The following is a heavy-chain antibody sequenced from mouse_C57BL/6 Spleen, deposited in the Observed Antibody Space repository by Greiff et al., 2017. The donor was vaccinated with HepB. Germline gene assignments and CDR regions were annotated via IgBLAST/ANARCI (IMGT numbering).Heavy chain of an antibody. CDR1: GYTFTSYW. CDR3: ARVYYGYFDV. V-gene: IGHV1-55*01. Sequence: VQLQQSGAELVKPGASVKMSCKASGYTFTSYWITWVKQRPGQGLEWIGDIYPGSGSTNYNEKFKSKATLTVDTSSSTAYMQLSSLTSEDSAVYYCARVYYGYFDVWGTGTTVTVSS. J-gene: IGHJ1*03. CDR2: IYPGSGST.